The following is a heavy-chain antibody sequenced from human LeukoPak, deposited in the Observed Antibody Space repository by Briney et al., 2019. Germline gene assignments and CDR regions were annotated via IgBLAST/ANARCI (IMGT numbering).Heavy chain of an antibody. V-gene: IGHV3-74*01. CDR2: INSDGSST. J-gene: IGHJ4*02. D-gene: IGHD1-26*01. CDR1: GFTFSSYW. Sequence: QSGGSLRLSCAASGFTFSSYWMHWVRQAPGKGLVWVSRINSDGSSTSYADSVKGRFTISRDNAKNTLYLQVNSLRAEDTAVYYCARVLVGAHFDHWGQGTLVTVSS. CDR3: ARVLVGAHFDH.